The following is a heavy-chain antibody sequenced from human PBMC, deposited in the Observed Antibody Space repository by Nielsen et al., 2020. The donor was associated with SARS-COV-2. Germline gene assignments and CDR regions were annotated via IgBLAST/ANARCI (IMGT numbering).Heavy chain of an antibody. V-gene: IGHV3-66*01. CDR2: IYTDGST. CDR1: GFTISSSF. D-gene: IGHD6-6*01. Sequence: GGSLRLSCGASGFTISSSFMSWVRQAAGKGLDWVSVIYTDGSTSHADSVKGRFTISRDNSKNTLYLQMNSLRAEDTAVYYCARETIEHTSSFFDFWGQGTLVTVSS. J-gene: IGHJ4*02. CDR3: ARETIEHTSSFFDF.